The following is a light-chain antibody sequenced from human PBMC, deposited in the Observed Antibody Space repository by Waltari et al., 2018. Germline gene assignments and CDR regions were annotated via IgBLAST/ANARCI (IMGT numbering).Light chain of an antibody. CDR2: KAS. J-gene: IGKJ1*01. Sequence: DIQMTQSPSTLSASPGDSVTITCRASQTVETWLAWYPQKPGRPPKFLSHKASTLETGVPSRFRGSGSGTEFTLTINGLQVDDFATYYCQQYNFDPWTFGQGTRVEIK. V-gene: IGKV1-5*03. CDR3: QQYNFDPWT. CDR1: QTVETW.